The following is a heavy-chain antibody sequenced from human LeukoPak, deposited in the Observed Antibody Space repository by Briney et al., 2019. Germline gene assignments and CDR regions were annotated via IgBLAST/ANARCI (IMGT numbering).Heavy chain of an antibody. D-gene: IGHD5-18*01. Sequence: PSVTLSLTCAVYGGSFSGYYWSWIRQPPGKGLEWIGEINHSGSTNYNPSLKSRVTISVDTSKNQFSLKLSSVTAADTAVYYCARPGRGYRYGFKRLPNWYFDLWGRGTLVTVSS. J-gene: IGHJ2*01. V-gene: IGHV4-34*01. CDR2: INHSGST. CDR3: ARPGRGYRYGFKRLPNWYFDL. CDR1: GGSFSGYY.